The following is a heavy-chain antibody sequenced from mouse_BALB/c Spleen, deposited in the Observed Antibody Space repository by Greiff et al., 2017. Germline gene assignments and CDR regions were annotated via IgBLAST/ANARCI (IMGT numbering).Heavy chain of an antibody. V-gene: IGHV5-6-3*01. CDR3: ARDRALAMDY. J-gene: IGHJ4*01. Sequence: EVHLVESGGGLVQPGGSLKLSCAASGFTFSSYGMSWVRQTPDKRLELVATINSNGGSTYYPDSVKGRFTISRDNAKNTLYLQMSSLKSEDTAMYYCARDRALAMDYWGQGTSVTVSS. CDR2: INSNGGST. CDR1: GFTFSSYG.